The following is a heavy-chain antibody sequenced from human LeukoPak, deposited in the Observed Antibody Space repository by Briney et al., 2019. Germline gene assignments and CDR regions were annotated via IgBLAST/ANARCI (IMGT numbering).Heavy chain of an antibody. CDR3: AKDMRGSGSYIPYYFDY. D-gene: IGHD3-10*01. J-gene: IGHJ4*02. V-gene: IGHV3-9*01. CDR2: ISWNSGSI. CDR1: GFTFDDCS. Sequence: GGSLRLSCAASGFTFDDCSMHWVRRAPGKGLEWVSGISWNSGSIGYADSVKGRFTISRDNAKNSLYLQMNSLRAEDTALYYCAKDMRGSGSYIPYYFDYWGQGTLVTVSS.